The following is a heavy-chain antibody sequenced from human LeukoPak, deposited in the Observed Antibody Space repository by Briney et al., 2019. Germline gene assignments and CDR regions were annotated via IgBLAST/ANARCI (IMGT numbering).Heavy chain of an antibody. Sequence: SGESLKISCKGSGYSFTNYWIGWVRQMPGKGLEWMGIFYPGDSDARYRPSFQGQVTFSADKSISTAYLQWSSLKASDTAMYYCATSTVPSEGGLDYWGQGTLVTASS. CDR1: GYSFTNYW. CDR3: ATSTVPSEGGLDY. J-gene: IGHJ4*02. CDR2: FYPGDSDA. V-gene: IGHV5-51*01. D-gene: IGHD4-17*01.